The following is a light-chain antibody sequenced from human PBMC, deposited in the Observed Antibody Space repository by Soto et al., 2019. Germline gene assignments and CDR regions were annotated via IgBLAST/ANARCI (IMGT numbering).Light chain of an antibody. V-gene: IGLV1-36*01. CDR2: YDD. CDR1: SSNIGNNP. Sequence: QSVLTQPPSVSEAPRHRVTISCSGSSSNIGNNPVHWYQHFPGKAPKLLIYYDDMLYSGVSDRFSGSKSGTSASLAISGLPSEDEADYYCTAWDDKLTGPVFGRGTKVTVL. CDR3: TAWDDKLTGPV. J-gene: IGLJ2*01.